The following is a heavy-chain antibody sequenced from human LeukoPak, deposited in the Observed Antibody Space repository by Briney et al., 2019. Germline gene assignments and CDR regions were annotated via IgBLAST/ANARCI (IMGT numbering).Heavy chain of an antibody. CDR1: GFTFSSYS. CDR3: ARDECSSTSCPTGY. D-gene: IGHD2-2*01. CDR2: ISSSSSYI. V-gene: IGHV3-21*01. Sequence: GGSLRLSCAASGFTFSSYSMNWVRQAPGKGLEWVSSISSSSSYIYYADSVKGRFTISRDNAKNSLYLQMNSLRAEDTAVYYCARDECSSTSCPTGYWGQGTQVTVSS. J-gene: IGHJ4*01.